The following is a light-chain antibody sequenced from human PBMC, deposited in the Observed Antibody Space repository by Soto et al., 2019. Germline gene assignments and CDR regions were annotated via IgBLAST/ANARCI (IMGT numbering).Light chain of an antibody. V-gene: IGLV1-40*01. J-gene: IGLJ3*02. CDR2: GNT. Sequence: QSVLTQPPSVSGAPGQRVTISCTGSSSNIGAGYDVHWYQQLPGTAPKLLIYGNTNRPSGVPDRFSGSKSGTSASLAITGLRADDEAGYYCQSYDSSLSGPWVFGGGTKLTVL. CDR1: SSNIGAGYD. CDR3: QSYDSSLSGPWV.